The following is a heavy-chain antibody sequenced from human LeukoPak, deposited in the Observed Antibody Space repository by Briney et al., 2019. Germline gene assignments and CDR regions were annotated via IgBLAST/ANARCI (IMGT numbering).Heavy chain of an antibody. Sequence: GGSLRLSCAASGFTFSSYGMHWVRQAPGKGLEWVAVISYDGSNKYYADSVKGRFTISRDNSKNTLYLQMNSLRAEDTAVYYCAKDPSTMIVLYYFDYWGQGTLVTVFS. J-gene: IGHJ4*02. CDR3: AKDPSTMIVLYYFDY. D-gene: IGHD3-22*01. V-gene: IGHV3-30*18. CDR1: GFTFSSYG. CDR2: ISYDGSNK.